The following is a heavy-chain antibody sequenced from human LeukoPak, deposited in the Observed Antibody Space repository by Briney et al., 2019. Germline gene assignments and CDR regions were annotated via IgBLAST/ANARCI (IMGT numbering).Heavy chain of an antibody. D-gene: IGHD3-3*01. Sequence: GGSLRLSCAASGFTFSSYSMNWVRQAPGKGLEWVSSISSNSSYIYYADSVKGRFTISRDNAKNSLYLQMNSLRAEDTAVYYCARVTTYDFWSGYPGYYFDYWGQGTLVTVSS. CDR2: ISSNSSYI. V-gene: IGHV3-21*01. CDR3: ARVTTYDFWSGYPGYYFDY. CDR1: GFTFSSYS. J-gene: IGHJ4*02.